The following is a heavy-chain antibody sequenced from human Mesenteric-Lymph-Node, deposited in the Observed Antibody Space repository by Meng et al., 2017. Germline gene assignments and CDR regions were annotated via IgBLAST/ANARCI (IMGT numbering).Heavy chain of an antibody. CDR3: ATTHYYDSSGDCPPGYWFGP. CDR1: GFTFSSYE. V-gene: IGHV3-48*03. J-gene: IGHJ5*02. D-gene: IGHD3-22*01. Sequence: GESLKISCAASGFTFSSYEMNWVRQAPGKGLEWVSYISSSGSTIYYADSVKGRFTISRDNAKNSLYLQMNSLRAEDTAVYYCATTHYYDSSGDCPPGYWFGPWGQGTLVTVSS. CDR2: ISSSGSTI.